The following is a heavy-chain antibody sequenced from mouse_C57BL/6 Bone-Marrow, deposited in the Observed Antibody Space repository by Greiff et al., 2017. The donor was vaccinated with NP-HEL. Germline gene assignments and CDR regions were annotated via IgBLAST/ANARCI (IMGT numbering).Heavy chain of an antibody. CDR3: ARKDDGYHYWYFDV. CDR1: GFTFSDYG. V-gene: IGHV5-17*01. CDR2: ISSGSSTI. Sequence: EVQVVESGGGLVKPGGSLKLSCAASGFTFSDYGMHWVRQAPEKGLEWVAYISSGSSTIYYADTVKGRFTISRDNAKNTLFLQMTSLRSEDTAMYYCARKDDGYHYWYFDVWGTGTTVTVSS. J-gene: IGHJ1*03. D-gene: IGHD2-3*01.